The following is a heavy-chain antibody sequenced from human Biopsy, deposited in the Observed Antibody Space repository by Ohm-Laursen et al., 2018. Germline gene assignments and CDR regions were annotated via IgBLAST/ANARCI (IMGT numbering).Heavy chain of an antibody. CDR2: IYTGGIT. V-gene: IGHV4-4*07. Sequence: GTLSLTCTVSGGSLSSYSWSWIRQPAGKGLEWIGQIYTGGITNYNPSLKSRVTMSVDTSKNKFSLRVSSVTAADTAVYYCARDRDRRGWFDPWGQGTLVTVSS. J-gene: IGHJ5*02. D-gene: IGHD1-14*01. CDR3: ARDRDRRGWFDP. CDR1: GGSLSSYS.